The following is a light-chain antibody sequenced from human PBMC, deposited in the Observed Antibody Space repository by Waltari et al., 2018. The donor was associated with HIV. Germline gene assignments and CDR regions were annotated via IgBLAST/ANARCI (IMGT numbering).Light chain of an antibody. CDR2: LGS. V-gene: IGKV2-28*01. J-gene: IGKJ3*01. CDR1: QSLRHSNGYNY. CDR3: MQALQTPLFT. Sequence: DLVMTQSPLSLPVTPGEPASISCRSSQSLRHSNGYNYLDWYLQKPGQSPQVLIYLGSKRASGVPDRFSGSGTGTDFKLKISRVEAEDVGGYYCMQALQTPLFTFGPGTKVDIK.